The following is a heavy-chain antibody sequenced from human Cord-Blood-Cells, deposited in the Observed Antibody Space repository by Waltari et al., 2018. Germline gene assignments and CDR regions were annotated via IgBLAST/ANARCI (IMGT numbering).Heavy chain of an antibody. CDR3: ATAAAPRMGPILFDY. CDR1: GYTLTELS. V-gene: IGHV1-24*01. Sequence: QVQLVQSGAEVKKPGASVKVSCKVSGYTLTELSMHWVRQAPGKGLEWMGGFEPEEGKTIYAQKFQGRVTMTEDTSTDTAYMELSSLGSEDTAVYYCATAAAPRMGPILFDYWGQGTLVTVSS. J-gene: IGHJ4*02. CDR2: FEPEEGKT. D-gene: IGHD3-16*01.